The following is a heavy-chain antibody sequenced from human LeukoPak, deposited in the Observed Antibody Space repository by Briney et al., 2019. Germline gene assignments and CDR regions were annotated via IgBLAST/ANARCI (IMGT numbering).Heavy chain of an antibody. D-gene: IGHD2-21*01. CDR1: GFTVSSNS. CDR3: ARDLWHIARYGHYMDV. CDR2: IYSSVT. Sequence: GGSLRVSCTVSGFTVSSNSMSWVRQAPRKGLESVSVIYSSVTHYSDSVKGRFTISRDNAKNSLYLQMNSLRAEDTAVYYCARDLWHIARYGHYMDVWGKGTTVTISS. J-gene: IGHJ6*03. V-gene: IGHV3-53*01.